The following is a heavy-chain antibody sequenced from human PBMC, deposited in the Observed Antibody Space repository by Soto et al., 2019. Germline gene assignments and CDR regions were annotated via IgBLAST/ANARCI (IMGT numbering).Heavy chain of an antibody. J-gene: IGHJ4*02. CDR1: GGTFSSYA. CDR2: IIPIFGTA. CDR3: ARDLRSSGWYDYCFDY. V-gene: IGHV1-69*13. Sequence: SVKVSCKASGGTFSSYAISWVRQAPGQGLEWMGGIIPIFGTANYAQKFQGRVTITADESTSTAYMELSSLRSEDTAVYYCARDLRSSGWYDYCFDYWGQGTLVTVSS. D-gene: IGHD6-19*01.